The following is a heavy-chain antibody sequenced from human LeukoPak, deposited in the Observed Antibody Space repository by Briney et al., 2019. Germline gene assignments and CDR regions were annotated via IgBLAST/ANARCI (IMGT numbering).Heavy chain of an antibody. CDR2: FNPSGGST. CDR3: ARVGSYSTKTFDY. D-gene: IGHD1-26*01. V-gene: IGHV1-46*01. CDR1: GYSFTSYN. Sequence: GASVKVSCKASGYSFTSYNMHWVRQAPGQGLEWMGIFNPSGGSTSYIQKFQGRVTMTRDTSTSTVYMELSSLKSEDTAVYYCARVGSYSTKTFDYWGQGTLVTVSS. J-gene: IGHJ4*02.